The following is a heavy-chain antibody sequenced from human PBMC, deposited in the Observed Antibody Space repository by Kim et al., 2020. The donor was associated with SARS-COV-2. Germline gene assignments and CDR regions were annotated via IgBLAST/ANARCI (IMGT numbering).Heavy chain of an antibody. D-gene: IGHD6-13*01. CDR3: ARDDGIAAAGPHWFDP. CDR1: GGSISSSSYY. Sequence: SETLSLTCTVSGGSISSSSYYWGWIRQPPGKGLEWIGSIYYSGSTYYNPSLKSRVTISVDTSKNQFSLKLSSVTAADTAVYYCARDDGIAAAGPHWFDPWGQGTLVTVSS. CDR2: IYYSGST. J-gene: IGHJ5*02. V-gene: IGHV4-39*07.